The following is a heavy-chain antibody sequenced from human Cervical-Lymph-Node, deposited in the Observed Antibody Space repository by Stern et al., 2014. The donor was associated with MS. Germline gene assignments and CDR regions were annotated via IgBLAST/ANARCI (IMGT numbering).Heavy chain of an antibody. Sequence: QVQLVQSGAEVRKPGSSVKVSCKASGGTFSNYAFSWVRQAPRQGLEWMGGIIPLFGTANYAQKFQGRLTITADKSTNTVYMELSSLSSDDTAVYFCARDPPLLNKAETNVNWGQGTLVTVSS. CDR3: ARDPPLLNKAETNVN. CDR1: GGTFSNYA. D-gene: IGHD1-1*01. CDR2: IIPLFGTA. V-gene: IGHV1-69*14. J-gene: IGHJ4*02.